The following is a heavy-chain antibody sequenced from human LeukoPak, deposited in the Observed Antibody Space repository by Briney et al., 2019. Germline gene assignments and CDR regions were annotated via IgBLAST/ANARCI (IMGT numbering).Heavy chain of an antibody. J-gene: IGHJ4*02. D-gene: IGHD5-24*01. V-gene: IGHV3-30*03. Sequence: PGGSLRLSCAASGFTFSSYGMHWVRQAPGKGLEWVAVISYDGSNKYYADSVKGRFTISRDNSKNTLYLQMNSLRAEDTAVYYCARDPALDGYNPTPLTFDYWGQGTLVTVSS. CDR2: ISYDGSNK. CDR3: ARDPALDGYNPTPLTFDY. CDR1: GFTFSSYG.